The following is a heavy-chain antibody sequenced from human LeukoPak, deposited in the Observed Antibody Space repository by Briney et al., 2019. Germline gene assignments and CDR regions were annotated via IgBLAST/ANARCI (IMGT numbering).Heavy chain of an antibody. CDR3: AKDAPYSSRWYRGDHFDY. CDR2: ISGSGGST. J-gene: IGHJ4*02. Sequence: PGGSLRLSCAASGFTFSSYAMSWVRQAPGKGLEWVSAISGSGGSTYYADSVKGRFTTSRDNSKNTLYLQMNSLRPEDTAVYYCAKDAPYSSRWYRGDHFDYWGQGTVVTVSS. D-gene: IGHD6-13*01. CDR1: GFTFSSYA. V-gene: IGHV3-23*01.